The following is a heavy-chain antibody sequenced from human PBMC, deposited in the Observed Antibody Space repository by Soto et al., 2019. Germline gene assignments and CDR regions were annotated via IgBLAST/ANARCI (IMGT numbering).Heavy chain of an antibody. CDR1: GYTFTSYY. V-gene: IGHV1-46*01. D-gene: IGHD4-17*01. CDR2: INPSGGST. Sequence: GASVKVSCKASGYTFTSYYMHWVRQAPGQGLEWMGIINPSGGSTSYAQKFQGRVTMTRDTSTSTVYMELSSLRSEDTAVYYCARARGDYSSPYYYYYYGMDVWGQGTTVTVSS. CDR3: ARARGDYSSPYYYYYYGMDV. J-gene: IGHJ6*02.